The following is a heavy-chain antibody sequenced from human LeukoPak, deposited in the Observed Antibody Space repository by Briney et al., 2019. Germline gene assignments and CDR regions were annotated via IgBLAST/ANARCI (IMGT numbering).Heavy chain of an antibody. CDR2: IYYSGST. V-gene: IGHV4-39*01. D-gene: IGHD6-19*01. Sequence: SETLSLTCTVSGGSISSSSYYWGWIRQPPGKGLEWIGSIYYSGSTYYNPSLKSRVTISVDTSKNQFSLKLSSVTAADTAVYYCARLERTGWPYYYYYGMDVWGQGTTVTVSS. J-gene: IGHJ6*02. CDR3: ARLERTGWPYYYYYGMDV. CDR1: GGSISSSSYY.